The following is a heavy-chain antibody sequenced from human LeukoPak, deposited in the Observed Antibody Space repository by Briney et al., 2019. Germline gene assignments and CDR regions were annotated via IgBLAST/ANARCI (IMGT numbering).Heavy chain of an antibody. Sequence: ETLSLTCTVSGYSISSGYYWGWIRQPPGKGLEWIGSIYHSGSTYYNPSLKSRVTISVDTSKNQFSLKLSSVTAADTAVYFCARIVNYYERFDPWAREPWSPSPQ. J-gene: IGHJ5*02. D-gene: IGHD3-22*01. V-gene: IGHV4-38-2*02. CDR1: GYSISSGYY. CDR3: ARIVNYYERFDP. CDR2: IYHSGST.